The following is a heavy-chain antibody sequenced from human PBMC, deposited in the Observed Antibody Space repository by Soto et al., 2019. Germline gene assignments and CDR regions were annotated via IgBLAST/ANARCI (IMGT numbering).Heavy chain of an antibody. CDR3: ARDPDCDYIWGTYFDY. V-gene: IGHV1-18*01. D-gene: IGHD3-16*01. CDR1: GYTFTSYG. J-gene: IGHJ4*02. Sequence: ASVKVSCKASGYTFTSYGISWVRQAPGQGLEWMGWISAYNGNTNYPQKLQGRVTMTTDTSTSTAYMELRSLRSDDTAVYYCARDPDCDYIWGTYFDYWGQGTLVTVCS. CDR2: ISAYNGNT.